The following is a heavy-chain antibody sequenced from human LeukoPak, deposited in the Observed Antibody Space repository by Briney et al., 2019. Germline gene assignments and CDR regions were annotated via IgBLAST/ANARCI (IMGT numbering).Heavy chain of an antibody. CDR3: ASSLWFGELAYGMDV. D-gene: IGHD3-10*01. Sequence: GGSLRLSCAASGFTFSSYAMHWVRQAPGKGLEWVAVISYDGSNKYYADSVKGRFTISRDNSKNTLYLQMNSLRAEDTAVYYCASSLWFGELAYGMDVWGQGTTVTVSS. CDR2: ISYDGSNK. J-gene: IGHJ6*02. V-gene: IGHV3-30*04. CDR1: GFTFSSYA.